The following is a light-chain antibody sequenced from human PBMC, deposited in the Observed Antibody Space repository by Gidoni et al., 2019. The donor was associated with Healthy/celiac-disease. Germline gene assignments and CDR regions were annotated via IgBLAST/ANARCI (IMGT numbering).Light chain of an antibody. Sequence: GTLSLSPGERATLSCRASQSVSSSYLARYQQKPGQAPRLLIYGASSRATGIPDRFSGSGSGTDFTLTISRLEPEDFAVYYCQQYGSSPTWTFGQGTKVEIK. V-gene: IGKV3-20*01. CDR2: GAS. CDR3: QQYGSSPTWT. J-gene: IGKJ1*01. CDR1: QSVSSSY.